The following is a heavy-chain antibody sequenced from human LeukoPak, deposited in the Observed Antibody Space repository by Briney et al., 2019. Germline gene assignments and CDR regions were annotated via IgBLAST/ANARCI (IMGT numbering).Heavy chain of an antibody. CDR1: GGTFSSYA. CDR3: ARDQANWYFDL. J-gene: IGHJ2*01. V-gene: IGHV1-69*05. CDR2: IIPIFGTA. Sequence: SVKVSCKASGGTFSSYAISWVRQAPGQGLEWMGRIIPIFGTANYAQKFQGRVTITTDESTSTAYMELSSLRSEDTVVYYCARDQANWYFDLWGRGTLVTVSS.